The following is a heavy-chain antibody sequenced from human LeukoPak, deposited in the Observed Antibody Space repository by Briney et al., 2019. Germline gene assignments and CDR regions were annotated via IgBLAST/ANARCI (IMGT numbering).Heavy chain of an antibody. CDR3: AKDSSGYYDGAFDI. Sequence: GGSLRLSCAASGFTFDDFGMSWVRQVPGKGLEWVPGINWNGGSTGYADSVKGRFTIARGNAKNSLFLQMNSLRAEDTALYYCAKDSSGYYDGAFDIWGQGTMVTVSS. V-gene: IGHV3-20*04. CDR1: GFTFDDFG. CDR2: INWNGGST. J-gene: IGHJ3*02. D-gene: IGHD3-22*01.